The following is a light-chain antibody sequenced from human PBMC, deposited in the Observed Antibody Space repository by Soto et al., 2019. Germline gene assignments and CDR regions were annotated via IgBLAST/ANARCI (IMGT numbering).Light chain of an antibody. Sequence: QSVLTQPPSASGSPGQSITISCAGTSSDIGGSKYVSWYQQHPGKAPKLIIYEVTYRPSGVSARFSGSKSGNTASLTVSGLQAEDEADYYCSSYTSSGTLYVFGTGTKVTVL. CDR2: EVT. CDR3: SSYTSSGTLYV. V-gene: IGLV2-14*01. J-gene: IGLJ1*01. CDR1: SSDIGGSKY.